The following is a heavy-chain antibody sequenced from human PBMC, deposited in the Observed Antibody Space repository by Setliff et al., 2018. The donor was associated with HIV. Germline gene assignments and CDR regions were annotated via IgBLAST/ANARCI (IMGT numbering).Heavy chain of an antibody. Sequence: PSETLSLICTVSGPSINIHYWSWIRQSPGKGFEWIGYIYSTGSTNYNPSLQSRVTISMVASRNQFSLKVTSVTAADTAVYYCAKGAGFYGDYTFDHWGQGRQVTVS. V-gene: IGHV4-59*11. D-gene: IGHD4-17*01. CDR1: GPSINIHY. CDR3: AKGAGFYGDYTFDH. CDR2: IYSTGST. J-gene: IGHJ4*02.